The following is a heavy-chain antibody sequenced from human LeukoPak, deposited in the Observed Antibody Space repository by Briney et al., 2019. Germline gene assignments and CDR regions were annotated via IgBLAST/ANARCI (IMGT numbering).Heavy chain of an antibody. D-gene: IGHD2-15*01. CDR2: IIPIFGTA. J-gene: IGHJ4*02. V-gene: IGHV1-69*05. CDR1: GGTFSSYA. Sequence: ASVKVSCKASGGTFSSYAISWVRQAPGQGLEWMGGIIPIFGTANYAQKFQGRVTITTDESTSTAYMELSSLRSGDTAVYYCASPGYCSGGSCYRGGFDYWGQGTLVTVSS. CDR3: ASPGYCSGGSCYRGGFDY.